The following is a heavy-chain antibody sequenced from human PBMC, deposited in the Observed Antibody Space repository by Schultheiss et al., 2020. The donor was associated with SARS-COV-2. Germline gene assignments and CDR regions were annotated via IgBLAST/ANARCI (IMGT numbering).Heavy chain of an antibody. J-gene: IGHJ3*02. CDR1: GGSISSYY. CDR2: IYYSGST. Sequence: SETLSLTCTVSGGSISSYYWSWIRQPPGKGLEWIGSIYYSGSTYYNPSLKSRVTISVDTSKNQFSLKLSSVTAADTAVYYCARGLGYCSSTSCYDAFDIWGQGTMVTVSS. V-gene: IGHV4-59*04. D-gene: IGHD2-2*01. CDR3: ARGLGYCSSTSCYDAFDI.